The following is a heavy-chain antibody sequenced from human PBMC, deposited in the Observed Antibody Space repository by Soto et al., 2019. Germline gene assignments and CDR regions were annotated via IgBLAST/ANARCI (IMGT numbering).Heavy chain of an antibody. Sequence: QLQLQESGPGLVKPSETLSLTCTVSGGSISSGSNYWGWIRQSPGKGLEWIGYIYYSGTTYYNPSLKSRVTIFVDTSKSQFSLKLSSVTAADTAVYYCARDYGVRGPYYYSMDVWGQGTTVTVSS. J-gene: IGHJ6*02. D-gene: IGHD4-17*01. V-gene: IGHV4-39*02. CDR3: ARDYGVRGPYYYSMDV. CDR2: IYYSGTT. CDR1: GGSISSGSNY.